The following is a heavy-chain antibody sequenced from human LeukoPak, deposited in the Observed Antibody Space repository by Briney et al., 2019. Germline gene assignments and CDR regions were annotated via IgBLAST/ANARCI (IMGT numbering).Heavy chain of an antibody. CDR1: GFTFDDYA. Sequence: GGSLRLSCAASGFTFDDYAMHWVRQAPGKGLEWVSGISWNSGSIGYADSVKVRFTISRDNAKNSLYLQMNSLRAEDMALYYCAEDTIPGQQLTDGGYYFDYWGQGTLVTVSS. V-gene: IGHV3-9*03. D-gene: IGHD6-13*01. J-gene: IGHJ4*02. CDR2: ISWNSGSI. CDR3: AEDTIPGQQLTDGGYYFDY.